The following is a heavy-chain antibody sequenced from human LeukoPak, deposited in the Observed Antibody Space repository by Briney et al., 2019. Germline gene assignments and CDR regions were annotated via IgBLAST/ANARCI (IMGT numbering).Heavy chain of an antibody. CDR3: ARVAVGATYFDY. CDR2: INPSGGST. Sequence: ASVKVSCKASGYTFTSYDINWVRQATGQGLEWMGIINPSGGSTSYAQKFQGRVTMTRDTSTSTVYMELSSLRSEDTAVYYCARVAVGATYFDYWGQGTLVTVSS. D-gene: IGHD1-26*01. V-gene: IGHV1-46*01. CDR1: GYTFTSYD. J-gene: IGHJ4*02.